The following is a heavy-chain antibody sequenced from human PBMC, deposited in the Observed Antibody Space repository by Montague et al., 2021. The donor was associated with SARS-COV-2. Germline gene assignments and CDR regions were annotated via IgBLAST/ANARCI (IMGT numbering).Heavy chain of an antibody. V-gene: IGHV4-39*01. CDR3: ARRGDYGGPRFDY. Sequence: SETLSLTCTVYGGSVSSGCYYWGWIRQPPGKGLEWIGSLYYSGSNHYNPSLKSRVTIYADTSKNQFSLNLSSVTAADTAVYSCARRGDYGGPRFDYWGQGTLVSVSS. J-gene: IGHJ4*02. D-gene: IGHD4-23*01. CDR2: LYYSGSN. CDR1: GGSVSSGCYY.